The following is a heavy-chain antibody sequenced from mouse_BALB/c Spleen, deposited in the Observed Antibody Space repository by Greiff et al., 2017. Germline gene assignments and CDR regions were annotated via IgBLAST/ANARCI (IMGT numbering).Heavy chain of an antibody. V-gene: IGHV1S81*02. CDR1: GYTFTSYY. CDR2: INPSNGGT. CDR3: AREAERRDY. Sequence: QVQLQQSGAELVKPGASVKLSCKASGYTFTSYYMYWVKQRPGQGLEWIGEINPSNGGTNFNEKFKSKATLTVDKSSSTAYMQLSSLTSEDSAVYYCAREAERRDYWGQGTTLTVSS. J-gene: IGHJ2*01.